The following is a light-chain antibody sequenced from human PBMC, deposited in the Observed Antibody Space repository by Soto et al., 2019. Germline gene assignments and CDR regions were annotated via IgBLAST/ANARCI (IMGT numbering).Light chain of an antibody. Sequence: DIQMTQSPSSLSASVGDRVTITCLASQSISSWLAWYRQKPGKGPKLLIYDASSLESGVPSRFSGSGSGTEFTLTISSLQPDDFATYYCQQYNSYSWTFGQGTKVDIK. V-gene: IGKV1-5*01. CDR2: DAS. CDR3: QQYNSYSWT. CDR1: QSISSW. J-gene: IGKJ1*01.